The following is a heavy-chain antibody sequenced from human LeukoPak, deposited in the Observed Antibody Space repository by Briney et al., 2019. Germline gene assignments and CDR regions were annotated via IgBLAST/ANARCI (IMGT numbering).Heavy chain of an antibody. Sequence: GGSLRLSCAASGFTFSSYSMNWVRQAPGKGLEWVANIKQDGSEKYYVDSVKGRFTISRDNAKNSLYLQMNSLRAEDTAVYYCAREGTTIDYWGQGTLVTVSS. D-gene: IGHD1-7*01. J-gene: IGHJ4*02. CDR2: IKQDGSEK. V-gene: IGHV3-7*01. CDR1: GFTFSSYS. CDR3: AREGTTIDY.